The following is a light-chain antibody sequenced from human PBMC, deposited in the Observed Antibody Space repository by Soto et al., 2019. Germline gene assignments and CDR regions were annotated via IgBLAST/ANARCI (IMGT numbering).Light chain of an antibody. CDR2: LAS. Sequence: DIVLTQSPLSLPVTPGEPASISCRSSQSLLNSNGYNFLDWYLQKPGQSPQLRIYLASNRASGVPVRFSGSGLGTYFTLNITRVEAEYVGVYYCMRALQTRPGWTFGQGTKVEIK. J-gene: IGKJ1*01. V-gene: IGKV2-28*01. CDR1: QSLLNSNGYNF. CDR3: MRALQTRPGWT.